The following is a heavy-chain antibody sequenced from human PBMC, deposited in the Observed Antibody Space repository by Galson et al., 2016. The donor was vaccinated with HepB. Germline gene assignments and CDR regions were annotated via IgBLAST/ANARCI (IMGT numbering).Heavy chain of an antibody. J-gene: IGHJ4*02. D-gene: IGHD2-15*01. V-gene: IGHV3-11*03. CDR3: ALTKDLVMVVPGIPTFDY. Sequence: SLRLSCAGSGFTFSDYYMSWIRQAPGKGLEWVSYISNSGRHADYIDSVRGRFTISRDNAKNSLYLQMNSLRADDTAVYYCALTKDLVMVVPGIPTFDYWGQGTLVTVSS. CDR1: GFTFSDYY. CDR2: ISNSGRHA.